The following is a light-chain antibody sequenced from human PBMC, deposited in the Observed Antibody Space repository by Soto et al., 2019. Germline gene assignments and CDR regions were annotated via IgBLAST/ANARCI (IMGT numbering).Light chain of an antibody. CDR2: AAS. Sequence: DIQXTXXPXXXXXXXXDXXTITFRASQGISSWLAWYQQKPEKAPKSLIYAASSLQSGVPSRFSGSGSGTDFTLTISSLQPEDFATYYCQQANSFPPASITFGQGTRLEIK. CDR3: QQANSFPPASIT. CDR1: QGISSW. V-gene: IGKV1-12*01. J-gene: IGKJ5*01.